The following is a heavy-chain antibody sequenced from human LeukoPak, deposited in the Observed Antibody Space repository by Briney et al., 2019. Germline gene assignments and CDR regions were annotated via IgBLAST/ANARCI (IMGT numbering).Heavy chain of an antibody. D-gene: IGHD5-18*01. CDR3: ARHSYGPGYYYYGMDV. CDR2: FDPEDGET. V-gene: IGHV1-24*01. J-gene: IGHJ6*02. Sequence: ASVKVSCKVSGYTLTELSMHWVRQAPGKGLEWMGGFDPEDGETIYAQKFQGRVTMTEDTSTDTAYMELSSLRSEDTAVYYCARHSYGPGYYYYGMDVWGQGTTVTVSS. CDR1: GYTLTELS.